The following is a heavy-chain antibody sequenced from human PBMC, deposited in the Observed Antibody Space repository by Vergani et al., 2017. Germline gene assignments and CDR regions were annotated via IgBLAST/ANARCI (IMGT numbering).Heavy chain of an antibody. CDR2: IIPIFGTA. Sequence: QVQLVQSGAEVKKTGSSVKVSCKASGGTFSSYAISWVRQAPGQGLEWMGRIIPIFGTANYAQKFQGRVTITADESTSTAYMELSSLRSEDTAVYYCARGIAVAGLADNPLDYWGQGTLVTVSS. J-gene: IGHJ4*02. V-gene: IGHV1-69*18. D-gene: IGHD6-19*01. CDR3: ARGIAVAGLADNPLDY. CDR1: GGTFSSYA.